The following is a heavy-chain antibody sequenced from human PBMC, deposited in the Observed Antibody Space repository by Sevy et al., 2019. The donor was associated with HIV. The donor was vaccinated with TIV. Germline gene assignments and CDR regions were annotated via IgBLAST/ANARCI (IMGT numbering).Heavy chain of an antibody. CDR3: ATTKDYYDSSGYPFDH. CDR1: GYTLTALS. J-gene: IGHJ4*02. CDR2: FDPEDGET. Sequence: ASVKVSCKVSGYTLTALSMHWVRQAPGKGLEWMETFDPEDGETRFAQKFQGRVTMTEDTSTDTAYMELSSLRSEDTAVYSCATTKDYYDSSGYPFDHWGQGALVTVSS. D-gene: IGHD3-22*01. V-gene: IGHV1-24*01.